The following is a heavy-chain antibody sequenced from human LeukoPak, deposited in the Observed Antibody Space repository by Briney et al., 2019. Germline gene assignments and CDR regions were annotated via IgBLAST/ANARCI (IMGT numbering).Heavy chain of an antibody. Sequence: SETLSLTCCVSGVSISTDGFYWGWIRQPPGKGLEWIGEINHSGSTNYNPSLKSRVTISVDTSKNQFSLKLSSVTAADTAVYYCARGRTYYYGSGSNDYWGQGTLVTVSS. D-gene: IGHD3-10*01. CDR1: GVSISTDGFY. CDR2: INHSGST. V-gene: IGHV4-34*01. J-gene: IGHJ4*02. CDR3: ARGRTYYYGSGSNDY.